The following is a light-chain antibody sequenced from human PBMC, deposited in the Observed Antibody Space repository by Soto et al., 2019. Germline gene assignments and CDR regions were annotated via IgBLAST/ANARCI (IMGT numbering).Light chain of an antibody. V-gene: IGKV3-11*01. CDR1: QRVSSY. CDR2: DAS. CDR3: QQGMNWLT. Sequence: TQTTATLSVSPGERPTLSCRASQRVSSYLAWYQQKPGRAPRRLIYDASNRATGVPARFSGSGSGTEFTLTISSLEPDDFAVYYCQQGMNWLTFGEG. J-gene: IGKJ2*01.